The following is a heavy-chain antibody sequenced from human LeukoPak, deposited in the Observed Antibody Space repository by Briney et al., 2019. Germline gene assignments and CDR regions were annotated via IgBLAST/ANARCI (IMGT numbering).Heavy chain of an antibody. CDR2: ISNSGSTI. D-gene: IGHD1-14*01. CDR1: RFTFGTYE. Sequence: GGSLRLSCAASRFTFGTYEMNWVRQAPGKGPEWVSYISNSGSTIYYADSVKGRVTISRDNAKNSLYLQMNSLRAEDTAVYYCARNQRRLDYWGQGTLVTVSS. CDR3: ARNQRRLDY. J-gene: IGHJ4*02. V-gene: IGHV3-48*03.